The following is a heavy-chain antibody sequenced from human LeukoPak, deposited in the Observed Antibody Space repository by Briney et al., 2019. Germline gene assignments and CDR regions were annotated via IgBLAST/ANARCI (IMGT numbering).Heavy chain of an antibody. V-gene: IGHV1-2*02. Sequence: ASVKVSCKASGYTFTGYYMHWARQAPGQGLEWMGWINPNSGGTNYAQKFQGRVTMTRDTSISTAYMELSRLRSDDTAVYYCARAFTTLRRVVFITVNDAFDIWGQGTMVTISS. J-gene: IGHJ3*02. D-gene: IGHD3-22*01. CDR1: GYTFTGYY. CDR2: INPNSGGT. CDR3: ARAFTTLRRVVFITVNDAFDI.